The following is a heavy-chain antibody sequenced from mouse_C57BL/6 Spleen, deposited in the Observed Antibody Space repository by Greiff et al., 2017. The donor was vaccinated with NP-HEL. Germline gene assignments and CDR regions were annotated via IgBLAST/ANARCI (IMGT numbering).Heavy chain of an antibody. V-gene: IGHV5-4*03. J-gene: IGHJ1*03. CDR3: ARPDYYGSSPYWYFDV. CDR2: ISDGGSYT. CDR1: GFTFSSYA. Sequence: DVKLVESGGGLVKPGGSLKLSCAASGFTFSSYAMSWVRQTPEKRLEWVATISDGGSYTYYPDNVKGRFTISRDNAKNNLYLQMSHLKSEDTAMYYCARPDYYGSSPYWYFDVWGTGTTVTVSS. D-gene: IGHD1-1*01.